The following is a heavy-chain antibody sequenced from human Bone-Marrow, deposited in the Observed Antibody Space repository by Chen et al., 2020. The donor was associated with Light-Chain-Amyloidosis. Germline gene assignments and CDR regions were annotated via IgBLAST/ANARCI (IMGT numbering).Heavy chain of an antibody. CDR3: ARSSSSWYEEYYYYYYYMDV. V-gene: IGHV4-4*07. J-gene: IGHJ6*03. Sequence: QVQLQESGPGLVKPSETLSLTCTVSGGSISSYYWSWIRQPAGKGLEWIGRTYTSGSTNYNPSLKSRVTMSVDTSKNQFSLKLSSVTAADTAVYYCARSSSSWYEEYYYYYYYMDVWGKGTTVTVSS. CDR1: GGSISSYY. CDR2: TYTSGST. D-gene: IGHD6-13*01.